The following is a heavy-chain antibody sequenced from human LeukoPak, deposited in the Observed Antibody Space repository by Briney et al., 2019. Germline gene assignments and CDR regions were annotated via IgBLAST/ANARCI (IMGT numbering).Heavy chain of an antibody. Sequence: GGSLRLSCAASGFTFSSYAMHWVRQAPGKGLEWVAVISYDGSNKYYADSVKGRFTISRDNSKNTLYLQMNSLRAEDTAVYYCARDDHYGDYIDYWGQGTLVTVSS. CDR3: ARDDHYGDYIDY. V-gene: IGHV3-30*04. CDR1: GFTFSSYA. CDR2: ISYDGSNK. D-gene: IGHD4-17*01. J-gene: IGHJ4*02.